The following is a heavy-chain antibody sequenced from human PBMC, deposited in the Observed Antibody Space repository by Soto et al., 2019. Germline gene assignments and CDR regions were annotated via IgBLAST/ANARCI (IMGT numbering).Heavy chain of an antibody. J-gene: IGHJ6*02. CDR3: ARSQGSSTSLEIYYYYSSGMDV. CDR2: IIPISGTA. V-gene: IGHV1-69*01. D-gene: IGHD2-2*01. Sequence: QVQLVQSGAEVKKPGSSVKVSCKASGGTFSSYAISWVRQAPGQGLEWMGGIIPISGTANYAQKFQGRVTLTADESTSTAYMELSSLRSEDTAVYYCARSQGSSTSLEIYYYYSSGMDVWGQGTTVTVSS. CDR1: GGTFSSYA.